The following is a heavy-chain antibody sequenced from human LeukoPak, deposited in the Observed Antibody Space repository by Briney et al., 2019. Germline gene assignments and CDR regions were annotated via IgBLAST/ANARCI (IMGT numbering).Heavy chain of an antibody. V-gene: IGHV1-46*01. Sequence: ASVKVSCKASGYTFTSYYMHWVRQAPGQGLEWMGIINPSGDSTSNAQKFQGRVTMTRDTSTSTVYMELSSLRAEDTAVYYCARAKWQPLPDSWGQGTLVTVSS. CDR1: GYTFTSYY. CDR2: INPSGDST. CDR3: ARAKWQPLPDS. J-gene: IGHJ5*01. D-gene: IGHD1-26*01.